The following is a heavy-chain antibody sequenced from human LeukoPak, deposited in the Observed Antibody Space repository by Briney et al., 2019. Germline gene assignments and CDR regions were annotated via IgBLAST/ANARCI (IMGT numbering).Heavy chain of an antibody. D-gene: IGHD3-16*01. CDR1: GYTFTGYY. V-gene: IGHV1-2*02. Sequence: ASVKVSCKASGYTFTGYYMHWVRQAPGQGLEWMGWINPNSGGTNYAQKFQGRVTMTRDTSISTAYMELSRLRSDDTAVYYCVPGSSVGQGSQSYYDKSTYFDYWGQGTLVTVSS. CDR3: VPGSSVGQGSQSYYDKSTYFDY. CDR2: INPNSGGT. J-gene: IGHJ4*02.